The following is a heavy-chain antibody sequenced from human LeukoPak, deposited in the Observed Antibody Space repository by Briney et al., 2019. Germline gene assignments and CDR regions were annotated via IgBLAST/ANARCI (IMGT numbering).Heavy chain of an antibody. J-gene: IGHJ4*02. D-gene: IGHD6-13*01. V-gene: IGHV4-39*01. CDR3: ARHTVAAAGGGTDY. Sequence: SETLSLTCTVSGGSISSSSYYWGWIRQPPGKGLEWIGSIYYSGSTYYNPSLKSRVTISVDTSKNQFSLKLSSVTAADTAVYYCARHTVAAAGGGTDYWGQGTLVTGSS. CDR1: GGSISSSSYY. CDR2: IYYSGST.